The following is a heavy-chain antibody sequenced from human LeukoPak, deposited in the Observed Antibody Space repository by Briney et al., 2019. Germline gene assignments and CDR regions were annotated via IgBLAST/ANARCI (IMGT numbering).Heavy chain of an antibody. J-gene: IGHJ5*02. D-gene: IGHD2-2*01. CDR3: ARAAVVVPAARDQAKVNWFDP. CDR2: IYYSGST. Sequence: SETLSLTCTVSGGSISSYYWSWIRQPPGKGLEWIGYIYYSGSTNYNPSLKSRVTISVDTSKNQFSLKLSSVTAADTAVYYCARAAVVVPAARDQAKVNWFDPWGQGTLVTVSS. CDR1: GGSISSYY. V-gene: IGHV4-59*01.